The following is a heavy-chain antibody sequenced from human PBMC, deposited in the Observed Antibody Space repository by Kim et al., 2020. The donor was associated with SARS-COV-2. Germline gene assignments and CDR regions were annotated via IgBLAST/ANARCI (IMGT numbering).Heavy chain of an antibody. J-gene: IGHJ2*01. Sequence: GGSLRLSCAASGFTFSSYSMNWVRQAPGKGLEWVSYISSSSSTIYYADSVKGRFTISRDNAKNSLYLQMNSLRDEDTAVYYCAREPQDYDNAPWCFDLWGRGTLVTVSS. D-gene: IGHD3-9*01. CDR3: AREPQDYDNAPWCFDL. CDR2: ISSSSSTI. V-gene: IGHV3-48*02. CDR1: GFTFSSYS.